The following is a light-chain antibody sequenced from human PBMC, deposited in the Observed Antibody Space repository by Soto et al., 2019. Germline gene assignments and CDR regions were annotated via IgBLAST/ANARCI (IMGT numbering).Light chain of an antibody. CDR3: AAWDDSLNGREV. J-gene: IGLJ1*01. CDR1: SSNIGSNS. CDR2: SNN. Sequence: QSVLTQPPSASGTPGQRVTISCSGSSSNIGSNSVNWYQQLPGAAPKLLIYSNNQLPSGVPDRFSGSKSGTSASLAISGLQSEDEADYYCAAWDDSLNGREVFGTGTKVTVL. V-gene: IGLV1-44*01.